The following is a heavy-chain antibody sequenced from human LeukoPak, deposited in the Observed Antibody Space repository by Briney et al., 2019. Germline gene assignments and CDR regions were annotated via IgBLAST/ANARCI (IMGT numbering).Heavy chain of an antibody. CDR1: GFTVSSNY. J-gene: IGHJ4*02. CDR3: ASGRQLGY. CDR2: IYSGGTT. D-gene: IGHD6-13*01. V-gene: IGHV3-53*01. Sequence: GGSLRLSCAASGFTVSSNYMSWVRQAPGKGLEWVSVIYSGGTTYYADSVKGRFTISRDNARNSLYLQMNSLRAEDTAVYYCASGRQLGYWGQGTLVTVSS.